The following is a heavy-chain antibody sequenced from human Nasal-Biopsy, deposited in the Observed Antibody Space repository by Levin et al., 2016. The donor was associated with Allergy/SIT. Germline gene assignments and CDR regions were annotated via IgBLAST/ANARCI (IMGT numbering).Heavy chain of an antibody. CDR3: ARLKTTVTQSIVFDREGLDV. Sequence: ETLSLTCAASGFDFSIYDMNWIRQAPGKGLEWVSSITSGGNYLSYADSVRGRFSISRDRAKNSVYLQMTSLRGEDTAVYYCARLKTTVTQSIVFDREGLDVWGRGTTVTVS. D-gene: IGHD1-1*01. V-gene: IGHV3-21*01. CDR1: GFDFSIYD. J-gene: IGHJ6*02. CDR2: ITSGGNYL.